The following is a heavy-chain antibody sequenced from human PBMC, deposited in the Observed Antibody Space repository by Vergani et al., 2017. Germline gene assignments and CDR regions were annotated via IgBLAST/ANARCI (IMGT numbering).Heavy chain of an antibody. CDR2: IYYSGST. CDR1: GGSISSYY. CDR3: ARVLRARGDYYFDY. D-gene: IGHD2-21*02. V-gene: IGHV4-59*01. Sequence: QVQLQESGPGLVKPSETLSLTCTVSGGSISSYYWSWIRQPPGKGLEWIGYIYYSGSTNYNPSLKSRVTISVDTSKNQFPLKLSSVTAADTAVYYCARVLRARGDYYFDYWGQGTLVTVSS. J-gene: IGHJ4*02.